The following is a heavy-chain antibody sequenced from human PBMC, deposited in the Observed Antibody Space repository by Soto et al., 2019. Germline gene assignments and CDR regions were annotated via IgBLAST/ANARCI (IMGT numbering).Heavy chain of an antibody. V-gene: IGHV4-34*01. CDR2: INHSGST. Sequence: PSETLFLTCAVYGGSFSGYYWSWIRQPPGKGLEWIGEINHSGSTNYNPSLKSRVTISIDTSKNQFSLKLSSVTAADTAVYYCARGRPLRKLGELLPTLGMDVWGQGTTVPVSS. CDR3: ARGRPLRKLGELLPTLGMDV. D-gene: IGHD3-10*01. CDR1: GGSFSGYY. J-gene: IGHJ6*02.